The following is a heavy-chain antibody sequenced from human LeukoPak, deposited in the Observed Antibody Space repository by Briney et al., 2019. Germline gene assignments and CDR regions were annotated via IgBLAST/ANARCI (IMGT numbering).Heavy chain of an antibody. J-gene: IGHJ6*02. CDR1: GFTFSSYW. Sequence: GGSLRLSCAASGFTFSSYWMSWVRQAPGKGLEWVANIKQDRSEKYYVDSVKGRFTISRDNAKNSLYLQMNSLRAEDTAVYYCARDPGYCSGGSCTYYYYYGMDVWGQGTTVTVSS. V-gene: IGHV3-7*01. CDR3: ARDPGYCSGGSCTYYYYYGMDV. D-gene: IGHD2-15*01. CDR2: IKQDRSEK.